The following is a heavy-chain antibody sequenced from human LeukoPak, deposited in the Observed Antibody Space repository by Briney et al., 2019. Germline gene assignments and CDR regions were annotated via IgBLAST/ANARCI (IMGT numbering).Heavy chain of an antibody. Sequence: PSETLPLTCTVSGGSISSSSYYWGWIRQPPGKRLEWTGSIYYSGNTYYNPSLKSRVTISVDTSKNQFSLKLSSVTAADTAVYYCARLAHSSGWYFDYWGQGTLVTVSS. CDR1: GGSISSSSYY. V-gene: IGHV4-39*01. D-gene: IGHD6-19*01. J-gene: IGHJ4*02. CDR2: IYYSGNT. CDR3: ARLAHSSGWYFDY.